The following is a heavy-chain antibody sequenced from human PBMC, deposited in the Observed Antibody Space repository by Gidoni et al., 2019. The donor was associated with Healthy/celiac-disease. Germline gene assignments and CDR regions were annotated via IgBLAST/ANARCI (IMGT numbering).Heavy chain of an antibody. V-gene: IGHV3-48*03. CDR1: GFTFSSYE. D-gene: IGHD3-10*01. Sequence: EVQLVESGGGLVQPGGSLRLSCSASGFTFSSYEMNWVRQAPGKGVGWVSYICSSGSSIYYADSEKGRFTISRDKAKNSLYLQKNSLRAENTAVYYCARGDSAMVRGATHFDYWGQGTLVTVSS. J-gene: IGHJ4*02. CDR2: ICSSGSSI. CDR3: ARGDSAMVRGATHFDY.